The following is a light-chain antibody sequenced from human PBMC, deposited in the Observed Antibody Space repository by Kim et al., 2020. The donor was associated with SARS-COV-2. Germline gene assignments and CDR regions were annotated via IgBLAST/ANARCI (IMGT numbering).Light chain of an antibody. CDR2: DVN. J-gene: IGLJ1*01. Sequence: QSALTQPPSASGSPGQSVTISCTGTSSDVGGYNYVSWYQQHPGKAPKLIIYDVNRRPSGVPDRFSASKSGITASLTVSGLQAEDEADYYCSSYAGSNNQVFGTGTKVTVL. CDR1: SSDVGGYNY. CDR3: SSYAGSNNQV. V-gene: IGLV2-8*01.